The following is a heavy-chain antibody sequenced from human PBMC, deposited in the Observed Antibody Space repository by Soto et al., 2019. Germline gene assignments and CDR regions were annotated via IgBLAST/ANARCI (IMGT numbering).Heavy chain of an antibody. CDR2: IYWDDDN. CDR3: AYSRYTGSGVDY. D-gene: IGHD3-10*01. V-gene: IGHV2-5*02. CDR1: GFSLSTSGVG. Sequence: QITLKESGPTLVKPTQTLTLTCTFSGFSLSTSGVGVGWIRQPPGKALEWLALIYWDDDNRYSPSLKSRLTITKDTSKDQVVLTMTTMYPVDTATYYCAYSRYTGSGVDYWGQGTLVTVSS. J-gene: IGHJ4*02.